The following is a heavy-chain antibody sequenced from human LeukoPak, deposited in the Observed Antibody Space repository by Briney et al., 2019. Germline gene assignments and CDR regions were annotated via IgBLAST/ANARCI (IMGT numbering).Heavy chain of an antibody. CDR2: INDSGST. J-gene: IGHJ5*02. CDR1: GESFSYYY. D-gene: IGHD3-22*01. CDR3: ARSADYYDTVDP. Sequence: SETLSLTCAVNGESFSYYYWTWIRQAPGQGLGWLGEINDSGSTNYNPSLKSRVTISVDTSKRQFSLKMRFLTAADTAMYYCARSADYYDTVDPWGQGTLVTVSS. V-gene: IGHV4-34*01.